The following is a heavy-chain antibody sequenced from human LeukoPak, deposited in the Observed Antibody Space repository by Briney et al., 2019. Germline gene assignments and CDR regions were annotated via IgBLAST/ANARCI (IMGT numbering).Heavy chain of an antibody. D-gene: IGHD6-13*01. V-gene: IGHV4-34*01. CDR1: GGSFSGYY. CDR2: INHSGST. Sequence: PSETLSLTCAVYGGSFSGYYWSWIRQPPGKGLEWIGEINHSGSTNYNPSLKSRVTISVDTSKNQSSLKLSSVTAADTAVYYCARALNIPGYSSSWYSYYYYMDVWGKGTTVTVSS. CDR3: ARALNIPGYSSSWYSYYYYMDV. J-gene: IGHJ6*03.